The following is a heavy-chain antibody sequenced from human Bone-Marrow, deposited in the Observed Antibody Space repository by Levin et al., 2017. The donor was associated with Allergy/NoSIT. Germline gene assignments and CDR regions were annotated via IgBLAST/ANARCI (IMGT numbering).Heavy chain of an antibody. CDR3: ARGGEQWLVKGGIDY. Sequence: ASVKVSCKASGYTFTGYYMHWVRQAPGQGLEWMGRINPNSGGTNYAQKFQGRVTMTRDTSISTAYMELSRLRSDDTAVYDCARGGEQWLVKGGIDYWGQGTLVTVSS. CDR2: INPNSGGT. J-gene: IGHJ4*02. D-gene: IGHD6-19*01. CDR1: GYTFTGYY. V-gene: IGHV1-2*06.